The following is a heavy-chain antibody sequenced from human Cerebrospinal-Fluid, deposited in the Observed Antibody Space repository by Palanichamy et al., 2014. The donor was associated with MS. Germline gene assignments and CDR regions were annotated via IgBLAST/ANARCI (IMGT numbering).Heavy chain of an antibody. J-gene: IGHJ4*02. CDR3: TRDGYMLAVAGAFDY. D-gene: IGHD6-19*01. CDR1: GFTFEDYE. Sequence: VQLVESGGGLVRPGRSLRLSCTASGFTFEDYEMSWVRQAPGKGLEWVGFIRGKAYSGTVEYAASVKGRITISRDNSKSIVYLQLNSLKTEDTAVYYCTRDGYMLAVAGAFDYWGQGTLVTVSS. CDR2: IRGKAYSGTV. V-gene: IGHV3-49*04.